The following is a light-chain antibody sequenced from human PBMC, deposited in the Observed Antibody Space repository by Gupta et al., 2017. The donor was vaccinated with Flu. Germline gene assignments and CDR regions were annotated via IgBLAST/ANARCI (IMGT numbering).Light chain of an antibody. CDR1: SSNIETNA. CDR3: AAWDDYLNGYV. CDR2: YND. Sequence: QSVLIQPPSVSGSPGQRVTISCSGSSSNIETNAVNWYQHVPGKAPTLLIYYNDLLSSGVSDRFSGSKSGTSASLAITGLQSEDEADYSCAAWDDYLNGYVVGTGTKVTVL. J-gene: IGLJ1*01. V-gene: IGLV1-36*01.